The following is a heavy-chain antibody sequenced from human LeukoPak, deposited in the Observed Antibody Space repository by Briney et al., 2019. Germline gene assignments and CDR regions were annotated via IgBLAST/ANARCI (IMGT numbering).Heavy chain of an antibody. CDR3: ARVTKITSYGMDV. D-gene: IGHD5-18*01. J-gene: IGHJ6*02. Sequence: GGSLRLSCAASGFTASSNYMSWVRQAPGKGLEWVSVIYSGGSTYYADSVKGRFTISRDNSKNTLYLQMNSLRAEDTAVYYCARVTKITSYGMDVWGQGTTVTVSS. V-gene: IGHV3-66*02. CDR2: IYSGGST. CDR1: GFTASSNY.